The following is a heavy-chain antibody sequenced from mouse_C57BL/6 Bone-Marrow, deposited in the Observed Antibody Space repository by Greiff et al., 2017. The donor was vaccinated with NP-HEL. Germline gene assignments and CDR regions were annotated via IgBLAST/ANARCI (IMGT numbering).Heavy chain of an antibody. CDR2: ISSGGSYT. J-gene: IGHJ2*01. CDR3: ARLLLPFDY. CDR1: GFTFSSYG. Sequence: EVQLQESGGDLVKPGGSLKLSCAASGFTFSSYGMSWVRQTPDKRLEWVATISSGGSYTYYPDSVKGRFTISRDNAKNTLYLQMSSLKSEDTAMYYCARLLLPFDYWGQGTTLTVSS. V-gene: IGHV5-6*01. D-gene: IGHD1-1*01.